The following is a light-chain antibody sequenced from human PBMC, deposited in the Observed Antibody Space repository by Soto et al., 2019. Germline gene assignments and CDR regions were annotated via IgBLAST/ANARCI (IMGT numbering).Light chain of an antibody. Sequence: EIVLTQSPATLSLSPGERATLSCRASQSVSSFLAWYKQKPGQAPRLLTYDASNRATGIPARFSGSGSGTDFALTISSLEPEDDTVYYCHQYADLCNFGGRTKVEIK. CDR2: DAS. CDR3: HQYADLCN. V-gene: IGKV3-11*01. J-gene: IGKJ4*01. CDR1: QSVSSF.